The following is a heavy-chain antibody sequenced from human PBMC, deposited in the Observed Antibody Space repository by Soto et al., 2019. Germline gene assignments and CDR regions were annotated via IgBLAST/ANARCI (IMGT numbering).Heavy chain of an antibody. J-gene: IGHJ4*02. V-gene: IGHV3-48*01. CDR3: ARDLCSGGSCSSNEPSFDY. D-gene: IGHD2-15*01. CDR2: ISSSSSTI. CDR1: GFTFSSYS. Sequence: EVQLVESGGGLVQPGGSLRLSCAASGFTFSSYSMNWVRQAPGKGLEWVSYISSSSSTIYYADSVKGRFTISRDNAKNSLYLQMNSLRAEDTAVYYCARDLCSGGSCSSNEPSFDYWGQGTLVTVSS.